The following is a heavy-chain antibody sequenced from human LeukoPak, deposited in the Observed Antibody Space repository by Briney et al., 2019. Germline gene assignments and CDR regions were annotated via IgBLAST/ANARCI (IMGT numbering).Heavy chain of an antibody. CDR1: GYTFTSYA. D-gene: IGHD3-9*01. Sequence: GASVKVSCKASGYTFTSYAMHWVRQAPGQRLEWMGWINGDNGKIKYSQKFQGRITITRDTSAYTAHMELRSLSSADTAVYFCARAPYDILTGYSLNWFDPWGQGPLVTVSS. CDR3: ARAPYDILTGYSLNWFDP. V-gene: IGHV1-3*01. J-gene: IGHJ5*02. CDR2: INGDNGKI.